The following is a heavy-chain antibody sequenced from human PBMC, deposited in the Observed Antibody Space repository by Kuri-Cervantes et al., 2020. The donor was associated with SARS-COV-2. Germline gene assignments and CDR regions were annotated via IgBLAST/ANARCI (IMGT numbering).Heavy chain of an antibody. CDR1: GSTFRDYY. CDR2: IGTYGTTI. J-gene: IGHJ4*02. CDR3: ARDSYSGSYTRRIDY. Sequence: GGSLRLSCAASGSTFRDYYLSWIRPAPGKGLEWVSYIGTYGTTIYFAGAMKGRVAISRDNAKNSLYLQMNSLRAEDTAVYYCARDSYSGSYTRRIDYWGQGTRVTVSS. V-gene: IGHV3-11*04. D-gene: IGHD1-26*01.